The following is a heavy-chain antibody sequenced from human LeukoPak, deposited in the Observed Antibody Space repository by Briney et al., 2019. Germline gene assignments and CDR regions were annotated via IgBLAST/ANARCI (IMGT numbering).Heavy chain of an antibody. J-gene: IGHJ4*02. D-gene: IGHD3-22*01. V-gene: IGHV1-46*01. CDR3: ARERGRYDSSGPLDY. CDR2: INPSGGST. Sequence: GASVKVSCKASGYTFTSYYMHWVRQAPGQGLEWMGIINPSGGSTSYAQKFQGRVTMTRDTSTSTVYMELSSLRSEDTAVYYCARERGRYDSSGPLDYWGQGTLVTVSS. CDR1: GYTFTSYY.